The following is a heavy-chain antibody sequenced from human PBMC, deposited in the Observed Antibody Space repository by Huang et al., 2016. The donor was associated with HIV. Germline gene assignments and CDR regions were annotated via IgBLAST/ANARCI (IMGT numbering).Heavy chain of an antibody. Sequence: QVRLDQWGAGLLKPSETLTLTCAVYGDSLSGFFWSWIRQSPGRGLEWIVEITQSGWTNNNPSLKSRVTIAIDTSKKQFSLKWKSVTADDTSTYYCARGRGTSWSFFDTWGQGSFVTVSS. CDR2: ITQSGWT. V-gene: IGHV4-34*01. CDR3: ARGRGTSWSFFDT. CDR1: GDSLSGFF. J-gene: IGHJ5*02. D-gene: IGHD2-2*01.